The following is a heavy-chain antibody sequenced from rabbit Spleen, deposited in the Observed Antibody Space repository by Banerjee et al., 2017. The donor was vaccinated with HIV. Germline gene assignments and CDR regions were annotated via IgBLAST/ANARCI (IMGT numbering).Heavy chain of an antibody. CDR2: IDPVFGNT. J-gene: IGHJ4*01. V-gene: IGHV1S47*01. CDR1: GFDFSSYG. CDR3: VRDKASISGDYGPWYFDL. D-gene: IGHD1-1*01. Sequence: QEQLVESGGGPVQPEGSLTLTCKASGFDFSSYGVSWVRQAPGKGPEWIAYIDPVFGNTYYASWVNGRFTISSHNAQNTLYLQLNSLTAADTATYFCVRDKASISGDYGPWYFDLWGPGTLVTVS.